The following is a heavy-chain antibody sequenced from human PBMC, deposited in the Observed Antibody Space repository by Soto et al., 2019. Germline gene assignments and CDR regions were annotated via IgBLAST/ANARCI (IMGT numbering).Heavy chain of an antibody. CDR1: GFTVSTKY. Sequence: EVKVVESGGGLVQPGVSLRLSCAASGFTVSTKYMSWVRQAPGKGLEWVSVIYSAGSTFYADSVRGRFTISRDNSNNTVNLQMNSLIAEDTAVYYCARDPWAADSGGQGTLVPVSS. CDR3: ARDPWAADS. J-gene: IGHJ4*02. CDR2: IYSAGST. V-gene: IGHV3-66*01. D-gene: IGHD3-16*01.